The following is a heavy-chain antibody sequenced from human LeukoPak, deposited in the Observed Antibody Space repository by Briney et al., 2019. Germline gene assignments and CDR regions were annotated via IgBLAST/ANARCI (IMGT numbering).Heavy chain of an antibody. J-gene: IGHJ6*02. D-gene: IGHD5-12*01. Sequence: GGSLRLSCAASGFTFSSYNMTWVRQAPGKGLEWVSYISSSSSTIYYADSVKGRFTISRDNAKNSLYLQMNSLRAEDTAVYYCARGKFTVANYGMDVWGQGTTVTVSS. V-gene: IGHV3-48*01. CDR3: ARGKFTVANYGMDV. CDR2: ISSSSSTI. CDR1: GFTFSSYN.